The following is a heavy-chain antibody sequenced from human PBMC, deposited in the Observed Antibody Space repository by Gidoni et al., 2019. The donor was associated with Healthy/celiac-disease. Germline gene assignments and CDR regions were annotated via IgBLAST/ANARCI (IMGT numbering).Heavy chain of an antibody. J-gene: IGHJ4*02. V-gene: IGHV4-59*08. D-gene: IGHD2-21*01. CDR3: ARTSRGLFEN. CDR2: IYYSGST. CDR1: GGSISSYY. Sequence: QVQLQESGPGLVKPSETLSLTCPVSGGSISSYYWSWIRQPPGKGLEWIGYIYYSGSTNYNPSLKSRVTISVDTSKNQFSLKLSSVTAADTAVYYCARTSRGLFENWGQGTLVTVSS.